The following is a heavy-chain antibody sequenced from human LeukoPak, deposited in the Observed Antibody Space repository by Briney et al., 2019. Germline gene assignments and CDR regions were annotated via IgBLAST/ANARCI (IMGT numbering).Heavy chain of an antibody. CDR2: IYYSGGT. V-gene: IGHV4-59*01. D-gene: IGHD3-3*01. CDR1: GGSISSYY. J-gene: IGHJ6*02. Sequence: SETLSLTCTVSGGSISSYYWSWIRQPPGKGLEWIGYIYYSGGTNYNPSLKSRVTIPVDTSKNQFSLKLSSVTAADTAVYYCARTYYDFWSGPLRGYGMDVWGQGTTVTVSS. CDR3: ARTYYDFWSGPLRGYGMDV.